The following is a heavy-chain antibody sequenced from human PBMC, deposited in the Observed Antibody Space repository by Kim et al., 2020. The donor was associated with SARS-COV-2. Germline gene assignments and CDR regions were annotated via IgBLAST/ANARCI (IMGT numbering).Heavy chain of an antibody. CDR2: IYYSGST. V-gene: IGHV4-31*03. D-gene: IGHD4-4*01. CDR1: GGSISSGGYY. J-gene: IGHJ4*02. Sequence: SETLSHTCTVSGGSISSGGYYWSWIRQHPGKGLEWIGYIYYSGSTYYNPSLKSRVTISVDTSKNQFSLKLSSVTAADTAVYYCARDLGLTNYFDYWGQGTLVSVCS. CDR3: ARDLGLTNYFDY.